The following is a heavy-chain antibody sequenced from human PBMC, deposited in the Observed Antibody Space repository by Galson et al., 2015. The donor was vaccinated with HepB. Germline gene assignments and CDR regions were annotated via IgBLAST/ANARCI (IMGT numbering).Heavy chain of an antibody. J-gene: IGHJ4*02. CDR3: ARVLSPYDSSGYXXAY. Sequence: SLRLSCAASGFTFXXXXXHWXXXXPGMELVWFSRINSEXSGISFADSVKVRFTISXDNXXNTLYLQMNSLRAEDTAVYYCARVLSPYDSSGYXXAYWGQGALVXVSS. CDR2: INSEXSGI. D-gene: IGHD3-22*01. CDR1: GFTFXXXX. V-gene: IGHV3-74*01.